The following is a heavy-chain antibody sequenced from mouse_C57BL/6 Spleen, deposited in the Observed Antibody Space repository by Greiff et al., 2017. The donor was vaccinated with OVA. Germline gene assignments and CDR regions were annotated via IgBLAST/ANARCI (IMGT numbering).Heavy chain of an antibody. D-gene: IGHD2-4*01. Sequence: VQLQQSGPVLVKPGASVKMSCKASGYTFTDYYMNWVKQSHGKSLEWIGVINPYNGGTSYNQKFKGKATLTVDKSSSTAYMELNSLTSEDSAVYYCASWAYDYDGFDYWGQGTTLTVSS. V-gene: IGHV1-19*01. J-gene: IGHJ2*01. CDR3: ASWAYDYDGFDY. CDR2: INPYNGGT. CDR1: GYTFTDYY.